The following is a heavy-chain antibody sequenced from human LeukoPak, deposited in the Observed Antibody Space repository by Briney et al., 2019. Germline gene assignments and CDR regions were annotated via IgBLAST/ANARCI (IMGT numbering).Heavy chain of an antibody. V-gene: IGHV3-48*03. CDR2: LNSPGHTF. CDR3: ARGGYDYPADY. Sequence: GGSLRLSCAASGFTLSGFEMNWFRQAPGKGLEWVSFLNSPGHTFHYADSVRGRFTISRDNAKNSLYLQMNSLGADDTAVYYCARGGYDYPADYWGQGTLVTVSS. CDR1: GFTLSGFE. J-gene: IGHJ4*02. D-gene: IGHD5-12*01.